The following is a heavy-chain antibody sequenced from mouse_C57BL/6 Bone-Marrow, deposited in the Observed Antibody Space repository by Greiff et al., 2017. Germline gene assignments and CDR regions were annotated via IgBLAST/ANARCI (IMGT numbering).Heavy chain of an antibody. CDR2: ISGGGGNT. Sequence: EVQGVESGGGLVKPGGSLKLSCAASGFTFSSYTMSWVRQTPEKRLEWVATISGGGGNTYYPDSVKGRFTISRDNAKNTLYLQMSSLRSEDTALYYCARRRGGGYYAYWGQGTLVTVSA. J-gene: IGHJ3*01. D-gene: IGHD2-3*01. CDR3: ARRRGGGYYAY. CDR1: GFTFSSYT. V-gene: IGHV5-9*01.